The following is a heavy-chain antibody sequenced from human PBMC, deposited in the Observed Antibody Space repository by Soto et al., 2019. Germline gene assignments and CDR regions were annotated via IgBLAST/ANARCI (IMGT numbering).Heavy chain of an antibody. CDR2: IYYSGST. CDR1: GGSISSYY. J-gene: IGHJ5*02. V-gene: IGHV4-59*01. Sequence: SETLSLTCTVSGGSISSYYWSWIRQPPGKGLEWIGYIYYSGSTNYNPSLKSRVTISVDTSKNQFSLKLSSVTAADTAVYYCARDTLIYGDYAWFDPWGQGTLVTVSS. D-gene: IGHD4-17*01. CDR3: ARDTLIYGDYAWFDP.